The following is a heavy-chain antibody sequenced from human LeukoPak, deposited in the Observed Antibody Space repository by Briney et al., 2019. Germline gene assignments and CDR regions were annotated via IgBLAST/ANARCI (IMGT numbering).Heavy chain of an antibody. CDR2: FDPEDGET. D-gene: IGHD3-22*01. Sequence: GASMKVSCKVSGYTLTELSMHWVRQAPGKGLEWMGGFDPEDGETIYAQKFQGRVTMTEDTSTDTASMELSSLRSEDTAVYYCATAPASSDSSGYSDAFDIWGQGTMVTVSS. J-gene: IGHJ3*02. V-gene: IGHV1-24*01. CDR3: ATAPASSDSSGYSDAFDI. CDR1: GYTLTELS.